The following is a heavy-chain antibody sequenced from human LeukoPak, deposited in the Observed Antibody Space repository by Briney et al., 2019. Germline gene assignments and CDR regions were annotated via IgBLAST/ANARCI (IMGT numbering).Heavy chain of an antibody. CDR2: IGWSSGRI. Sequence: GGSLRLSCVGSGFTVLDHAMHWVRQAPGKGLEWVSGIGWSSGRIDYADSVKGRFTISRDNSKNTLYLQMNSLRAEDTAVYYCAKDLDGSYGAFDYWGQGTLVTVSP. D-gene: IGHD1-26*01. J-gene: IGHJ4*02. CDR3: AKDLDGSYGAFDY. V-gene: IGHV3-9*01. CDR1: GFTVLDHA.